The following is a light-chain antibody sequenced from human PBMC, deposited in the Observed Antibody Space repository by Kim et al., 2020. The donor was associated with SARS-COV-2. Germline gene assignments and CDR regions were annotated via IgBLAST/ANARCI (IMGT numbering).Light chain of an antibody. J-gene: IGLJ2*01. CDR3: QVWDSSSDHVV. V-gene: IGLV3-21*04. CDR2: YDD. Sequence: SYELTQPPSVSVAPGKTARITCGGNNLGRQSVHWYQQKPGQAPVLVIYYDDNRPSGIPERFSGSNSGNTATLTISRVEAGDEADYYRQVWDSSSDHVVFG. CDR1: NLGRQS.